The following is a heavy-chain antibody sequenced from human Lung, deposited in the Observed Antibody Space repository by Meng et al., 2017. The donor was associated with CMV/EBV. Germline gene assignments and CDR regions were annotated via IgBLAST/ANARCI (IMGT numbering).Heavy chain of an antibody. CDR1: GFTFSRYW. V-gene: IGHV3-7*01. J-gene: IGHJ3*02. Sequence: GGSXRLXFAASGFTFSRYWMVWVRQAPGKGLEWVANIKGDDNKKYYLDSVKGRFTISRDNAENSLYLQMNNLRAEDTAVYYCARYLNPSYKDFWADAFDIWXQGKXVTVSS. CDR2: IKGDDNKK. D-gene: IGHD3-3*01. CDR3: ARYLNPSYKDFWADAFDI.